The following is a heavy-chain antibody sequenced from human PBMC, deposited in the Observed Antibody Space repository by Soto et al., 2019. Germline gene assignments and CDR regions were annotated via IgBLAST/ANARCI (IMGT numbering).Heavy chain of an antibody. V-gene: IGHV1-69*13. CDR3: AIPLEPRDRASDAFDI. J-gene: IGHJ3*02. CDR2: IVPIFGTA. Sequence: SVKVSCKASGGTFSSYAISWVRQAPGQGLEWMGGIVPIFGTANYAQKFQGRVTITADESTSTAYMELSSLRSEDTAVYYCAIPLEPRDRASDAFDIWGQGTMVTVSS. CDR1: GGTFSSYA.